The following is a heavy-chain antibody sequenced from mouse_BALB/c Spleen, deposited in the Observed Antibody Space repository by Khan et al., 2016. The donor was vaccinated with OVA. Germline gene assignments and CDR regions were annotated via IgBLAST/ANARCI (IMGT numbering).Heavy chain of an antibody. CDR3: ARKLYYDYAYYYAMDY. J-gene: IGHJ4*01. V-gene: IGHV2-6-7*01. CDR2: IWGDGST. CDR1: GFSLTGYG. Sequence: QVQLKQSGPGLVAPSQSLSITCTVSGFSLTGYGVNWVRQPPGKGLEWLGMIWGDGSTDYNSALKSRLSISKDNSKSQVFLKMNSLHTDDTARYYCARKLYYDYAYYYAMDYWGQGTSVTVSS. D-gene: IGHD2-4*01.